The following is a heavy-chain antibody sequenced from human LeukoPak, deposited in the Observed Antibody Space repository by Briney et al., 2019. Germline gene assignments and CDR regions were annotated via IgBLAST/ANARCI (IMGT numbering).Heavy chain of an antibody. V-gene: IGHV3-33*01. D-gene: IGHD3-9*01. CDR1: GFTFSSYG. CDR3: TTGGVLRYLYFQY. CDR2: IWYDGSNK. J-gene: IGHJ1*01. Sequence: GGSLRLSCAASGFTFSSYGMHWVRQAPGKGLEWVAVIWYDGSNKYYADSVKGRFTISRDDSKNTLYLQMNSLKTEDTAVYYCTTGGVLRYLYFQYWGQGTLVTVSS.